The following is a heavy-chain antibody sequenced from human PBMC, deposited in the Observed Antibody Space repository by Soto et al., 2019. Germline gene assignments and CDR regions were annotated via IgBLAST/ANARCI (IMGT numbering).Heavy chain of an antibody. Sequence: PGGSLRLSCAASGFTFSSYAMHWVRQAPGKGLERVAVISYDGSNKYYAGSVKGRFTISRDNSKNTLYLQMNSLRAEDTAVYYCARDQRDTAMVTPDYWGQGTLVTSPQ. V-gene: IGHV3-30-3*01. CDR1: GFTFSSYA. CDR2: ISYDGSNK. J-gene: IGHJ4*02. CDR3: ARDQRDTAMVTPDY. D-gene: IGHD5-18*01.